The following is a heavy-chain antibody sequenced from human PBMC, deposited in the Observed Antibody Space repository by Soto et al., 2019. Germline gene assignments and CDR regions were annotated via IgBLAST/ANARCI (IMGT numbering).Heavy chain of an antibody. CDR3: TTDYVEMATITMDY. J-gene: IGHJ4*02. Sequence: GGSLRLSCAASGFTFSNAWMSWVRQAPGKGLEWVGRIKSKTDGGTTDYAAPVKGRFTISRDDSKNTLYLQMNSLKTEDTAVYYCTTDYVEMATITMDYWGQGTLGTVSS. V-gene: IGHV3-15*01. CDR1: GFTFSNAW. CDR2: IKSKTDGGTT. D-gene: IGHD5-12*01.